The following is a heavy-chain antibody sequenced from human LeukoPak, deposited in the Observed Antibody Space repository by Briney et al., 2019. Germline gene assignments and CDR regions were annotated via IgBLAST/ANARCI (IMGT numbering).Heavy chain of an antibody. CDR2: INAGNGNT. CDR1: GYTFTSYA. J-gene: IGHJ4*02. D-gene: IGHD5-18*01. CDR3: ARDHPVQLWLLGY. V-gene: IGHV1-3*01. Sequence: ASVKVSCKASGYTFTSYAMHWVRQAPGQRLEWMGWINAGNGNTKYSQKFQGRVTITRDTSASTAYMELSSLRSEDMAVYYCARDHPVQLWLLGYWGQGTLVTVSS.